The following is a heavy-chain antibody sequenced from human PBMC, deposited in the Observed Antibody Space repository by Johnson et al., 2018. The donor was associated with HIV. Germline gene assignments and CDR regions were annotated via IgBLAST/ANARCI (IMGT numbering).Heavy chain of an antibody. CDR1: GFTFSDHY. V-gene: IGHV3-72*01. CDR2: SRNKANTYTT. Sequence: VQLVESGGGLVQPGGSLRLSCEASGFTFSDHYMDWVRQAPGKGLEWVGRSRNKANTYTTDYAVSVKGRFTISRDDSKNSLYLQMNSLKTEDTAVYYCVRETRDDAFDIWGQGTMVTVSS. CDR3: VRETRDDAFDI. J-gene: IGHJ3*02. D-gene: IGHD4-11*01.